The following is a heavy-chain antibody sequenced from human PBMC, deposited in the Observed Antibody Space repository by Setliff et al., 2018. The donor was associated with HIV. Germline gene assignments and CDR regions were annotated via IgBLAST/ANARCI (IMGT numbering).Heavy chain of an antibody. CDR3: AKALVIVVVPASTTVNS. V-gene: IGHV3-23*01. J-gene: IGHJ4*02. D-gene: IGHD2-2*03. Sequence: GSLRLSCAASGFPFIDYWMHWVRQAPGKGLEWVSSISGSGVGTHYADSVRGRFTISRDTSKDTLYLDINSLRAEDTATYYCAKALVIVVVPASTTVNSWGQGTLVTVSS. CDR2: ISGSGVGT. CDR1: GFPFIDYW.